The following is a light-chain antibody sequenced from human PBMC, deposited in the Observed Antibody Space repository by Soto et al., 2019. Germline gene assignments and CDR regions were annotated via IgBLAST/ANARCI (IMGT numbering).Light chain of an antibody. CDR1: QSVSSY. Sequence: EIVLTQSPATLSLSPGDRATLSCRASQSVSSYLAWYQQKPGQAPRLLIYDASNRATGIPARFSGSGSGTDFAITITLLQPEDLAIYYCQQRSNWPSTFGGGTKVEIK. CDR2: DAS. CDR3: QQRSNWPST. V-gene: IGKV3-11*01. J-gene: IGKJ4*01.